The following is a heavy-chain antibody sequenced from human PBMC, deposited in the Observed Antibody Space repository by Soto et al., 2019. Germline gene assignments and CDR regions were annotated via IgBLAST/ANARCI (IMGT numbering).Heavy chain of an antibody. CDR1: GLTFSSYS. D-gene: IGHD2-15*01. V-gene: IGHV3-64*01. Sequence: GGSLRLSCAASGLTFSSYSMNWVRQAPGKGLEYVSAISSNGGSTYYANSVKGRFTISRDNSKNTLYLQMGSLRAEDMAVYYCARGVVVVVATYGMDVWGQGTTVTVSS. J-gene: IGHJ6*02. CDR2: ISSNGGST. CDR3: ARGVVVVVATYGMDV.